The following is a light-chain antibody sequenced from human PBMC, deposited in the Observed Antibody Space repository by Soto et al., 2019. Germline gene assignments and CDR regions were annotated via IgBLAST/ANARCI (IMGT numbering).Light chain of an antibody. V-gene: IGLV8-61*01. CDR3: VLYMETVILV. Sequence: QTVVTQEPSFSVSPGGTVTLTCGLSSGSVSTSYYPSWYQLTPGQAPRTLIYSTNTRSSGVPDSFSGSILGNKAALTITGAQADDESDYYCVLYMETVILVFGGGTKLTVL. CDR2: STN. CDR1: SGSVSTSYY. J-gene: IGLJ3*02.